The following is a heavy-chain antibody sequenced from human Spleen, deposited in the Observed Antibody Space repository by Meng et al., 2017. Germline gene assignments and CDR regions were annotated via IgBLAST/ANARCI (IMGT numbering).Heavy chain of an antibody. V-gene: IGHV1-69*04. J-gene: IGHJ6*02. D-gene: IGHD1-26*01. Sequence: SVKVSCKASGGTFSSYTISWVRQAPGQGLEWMGRIIPILGIANYAQKFQGRVTFTADKSTSTAYMELSSLRSEDTAVYYCARDRRRGLTVYGMDVWGQGTTVTVSS. CDR1: GGTFSSYT. CDR2: IIPILGIA. CDR3: ARDRRRGLTVYGMDV.